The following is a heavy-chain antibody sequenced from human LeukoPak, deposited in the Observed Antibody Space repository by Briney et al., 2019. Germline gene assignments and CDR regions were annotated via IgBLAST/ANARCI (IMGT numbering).Heavy chain of an antibody. J-gene: IGHJ4*02. Sequence: SETLSLTCTVSSGSMTDACWSWFRLAPGKVLEWLGFIYPNGLTEYSPPPRSRVSFSVATSKREATVRLSSVTASDTAVYYCTREGYGRRGYFLSFWGQGTLVTVSS. CDR1: SGSMTDAC. D-gene: IGHD5-12*01. CDR3: TREGYGRRGYFLSF. V-gene: IGHV4-59*12. CDR2: IYPNGLT.